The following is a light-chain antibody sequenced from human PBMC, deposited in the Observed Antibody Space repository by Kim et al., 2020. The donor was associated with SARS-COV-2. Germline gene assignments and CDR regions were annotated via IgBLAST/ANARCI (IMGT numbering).Light chain of an antibody. V-gene: IGLV3-19*01. Sequence: SSELTQDPAVSVALGKTVRITCQGDSLRSYYASWYQQKPGQAPVLVIYGKNNRPSGIPDRFSGSSSGNTASLTITGAQAEDEADYYCNSRDSSGNHWVFGGGTQLTDL. CDR2: GKN. CDR1: SLRSYY. CDR3: NSRDSSGNHWV. J-gene: IGLJ3*02.